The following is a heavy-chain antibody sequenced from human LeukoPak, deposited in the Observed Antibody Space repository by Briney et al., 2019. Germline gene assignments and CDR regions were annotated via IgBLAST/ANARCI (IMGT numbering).Heavy chain of an antibody. Sequence: SVKVSCKASGGTFSSYAISWVRQAPGQGLEWMGGIIPILGTANYAQKFQGRVTITADESTSTAYMELSSLRSEDTAVYYCARADIVVVPAAIEPLPEYYYYYYGMDVWGQGTTVTVSS. CDR1: GGTFSSYA. CDR3: ARADIVVVPAAIEPLPEYYYYYYGMDV. CDR2: IIPILGTA. V-gene: IGHV1-69*13. D-gene: IGHD2-2*01. J-gene: IGHJ6*02.